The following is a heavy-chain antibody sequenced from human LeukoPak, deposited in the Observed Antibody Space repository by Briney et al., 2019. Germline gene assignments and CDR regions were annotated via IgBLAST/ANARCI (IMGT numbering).Heavy chain of an antibody. CDR3: TQTDMATTRTFDY. Sequence: GGSLRLSCTASGFTFGDYAMSWVRQAPGKGLEWVGFIRSKAYGGTTEYAASVKGRFTISRDDPKSIAYLQMNSLKTEDTAVYYCTQTDMATTRTFDYWGQGTLVTVSS. D-gene: IGHD5-24*01. CDR1: GFTFGDYA. J-gene: IGHJ4*02. V-gene: IGHV3-49*04. CDR2: IRSKAYGGTT.